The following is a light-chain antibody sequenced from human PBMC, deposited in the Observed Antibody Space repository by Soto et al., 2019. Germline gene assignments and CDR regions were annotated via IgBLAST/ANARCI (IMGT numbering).Light chain of an antibody. J-gene: IGLJ1*01. V-gene: IGLV2-14*01. CDR2: EVS. CDR3: FSFTTDWTHV. Sequence: LTQPSSVSGSPGQSITISCTGSSSDIGAYNYVSWFQQYPGKAPKLIISEVSNRPSGVSNRFSGSKSGTAASLTISGLQTEDEADYFCFSFTTDWTHVFGTGTKATVL. CDR1: SSDIGAYNY.